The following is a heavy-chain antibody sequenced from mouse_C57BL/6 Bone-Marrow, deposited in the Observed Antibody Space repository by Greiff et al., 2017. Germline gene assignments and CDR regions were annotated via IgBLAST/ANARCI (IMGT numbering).Heavy chain of an antibody. J-gene: IGHJ4*01. CDR1: GFTFSDFY. V-gene: IGHV7-1*01. CDR3: ARDGANWDVGYAMDY. CDR2: SRNKANDYTT. Sequence: EVKLMESGGGLVQSGRSLRLSCATSGFTFSDFYMEWVRQAPGKGLEWIAASRNKANDYTTEYSASVKGRFIVSRDTSQSILYLQMNALRAEDTAIYYCARDGANWDVGYAMDYWGQGTSVTVSS. D-gene: IGHD4-1*01.